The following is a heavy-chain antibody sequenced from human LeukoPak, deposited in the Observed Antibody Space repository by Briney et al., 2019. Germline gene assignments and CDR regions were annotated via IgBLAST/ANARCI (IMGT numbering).Heavy chain of an antibody. J-gene: IGHJ4*02. V-gene: IGHV4-61*10. D-gene: IGHD5-18*01. CDR3: ARAGGGYSYGSETLDY. CDR2: FYKSGKT. Sequence: SETLSLTCTVSGGSISGETFYWSWIRQPAGKGLEWIGRFYKSGKTTYNPSLKSRVTISVDTSKNRFSLKLSSVTAADTAVYYCARAGGGYSYGSETLDYWGQGTLVTVSS. CDR1: GGSISGETFY.